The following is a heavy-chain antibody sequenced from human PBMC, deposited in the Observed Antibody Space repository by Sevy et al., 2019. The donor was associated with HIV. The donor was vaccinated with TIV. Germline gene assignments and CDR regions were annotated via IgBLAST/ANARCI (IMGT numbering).Heavy chain of an antibody. D-gene: IGHD6-19*01. CDR2: FDPEDDET. J-gene: IGHJ2*01. V-gene: IGHV1-24*01. CDR1: GYTLSELS. Sequence: ASVKVSFKVSGYTLSELSMHWVRQAPGKGLEWMGSFDPEDDETIFAQKFQGRVTMTRDTSISTAYMELSRLRSDDTAFYYCARDLAGTAGAYFDLWGRGTLVTVSS. CDR3: ARDLAGTAGAYFDL.